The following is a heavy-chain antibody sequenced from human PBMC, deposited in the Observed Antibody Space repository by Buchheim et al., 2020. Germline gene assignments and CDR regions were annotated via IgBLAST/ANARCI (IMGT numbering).Heavy chain of an antibody. CDR1: GITFGSYG. CDR2: ISYDGNNE. V-gene: IGHV3-30*18. CDR3: AKEFYDSSGPSANLGLDY. Sequence: QVQLVESGGGVVQPGRSLRLSCAASGITFGSYGMHWVRQAPGKGLEWVAVISYDGNNEYYADSVKGRFTISRDNSKNTLYLQMNSLRPEDTAVYYCAKEFYDSSGPSANLGLDYWGQGTL. D-gene: IGHD3-22*01. J-gene: IGHJ4*02.